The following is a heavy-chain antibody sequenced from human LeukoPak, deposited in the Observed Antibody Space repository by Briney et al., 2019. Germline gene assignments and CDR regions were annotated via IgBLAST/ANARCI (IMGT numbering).Heavy chain of an antibody. CDR1: GFTVSSNY. V-gene: IGHV3-66*01. CDR2: IYSGGST. CDR3: AREGRVDYGSGSYYFFDY. Sequence: GGSLRLSCAASGFTVSSNYMSWVRQAPGKGLEWVSVIYSGGSTYYADSVKGRFIISGDNSKNTLYLQMNSLRAEDTAVYYCAREGRVDYGSGSYYFFDYWGQGTLVTVSS. D-gene: IGHD3-10*01. J-gene: IGHJ4*02.